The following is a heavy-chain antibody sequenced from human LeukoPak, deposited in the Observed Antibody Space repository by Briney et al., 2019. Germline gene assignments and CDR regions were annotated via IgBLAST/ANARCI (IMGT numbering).Heavy chain of an antibody. D-gene: IGHD4-17*01. CDR3: ARASDYGPSLWSSFDL. V-gene: IGHV3-30-3*01. CDR2: LSADVTSE. J-gene: IGHJ2*01. Sequence: GRSLRLSCAASGFTFSSYSIHWVRQAPGKGLEWVAVLSADVTSEYYADSVKGRFTIPRDNSKNTLFLQMNSLRTEDTAVYYCARASDYGPSLWSSFDLWGRGTLVTVSS. CDR1: GFTFSSYS.